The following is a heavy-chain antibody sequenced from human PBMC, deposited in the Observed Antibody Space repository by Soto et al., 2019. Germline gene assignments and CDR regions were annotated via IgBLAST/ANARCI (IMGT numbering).Heavy chain of an antibody. J-gene: IGHJ5*02. V-gene: IGHV4-4*07. Sequence: TSETLSLTCTVSGASISGFYWSWIRKSAGKGLEWIGRIYATGTTDYNPSLKSRVMMSVDTSKKQFSLKLRSVTAADTAVYYCVRDGTKTLRDWFDPWGQGISVTVSS. D-gene: IGHD1-1*01. CDR2: IYATGTT. CDR3: VRDGTKTLRDWFDP. CDR1: GASISGFY.